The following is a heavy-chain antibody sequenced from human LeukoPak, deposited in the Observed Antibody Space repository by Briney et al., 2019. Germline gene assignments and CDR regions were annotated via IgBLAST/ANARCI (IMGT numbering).Heavy chain of an antibody. CDR1: GGAISSSSYY. Sequence: SGTLSLTCTVSGGAISSSSYYWGWIRQPPGKGLEWIGSIYYSGSTYYNPSLKSRVTISVDTSKNQFSLKLSSVTAADTAVYYCARRLRSGWYYFDYWGQGTLVTVSS. J-gene: IGHJ4*02. CDR3: ARRLRSGWYYFDY. CDR2: IYYSGST. D-gene: IGHD6-19*01. V-gene: IGHV4-39*01.